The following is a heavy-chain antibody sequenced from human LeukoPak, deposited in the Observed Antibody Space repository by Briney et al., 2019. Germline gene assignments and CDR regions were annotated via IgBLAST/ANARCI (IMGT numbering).Heavy chain of an antibody. CDR2: FYHSGST. CDR3: AREFDP. CDR1: GYSISTGYY. J-gene: IGHJ5*02. V-gene: IGHV4-38-2*02. Sequence: SETLSLTCTVSGYSISTGYYWDWIRQPPGKGLEWIGTFYHSGSTNYNPSLKSRVTISVDTSKNQFSLKLSSVTAADTAVYYCAREFDPWGQGTLVTVSS.